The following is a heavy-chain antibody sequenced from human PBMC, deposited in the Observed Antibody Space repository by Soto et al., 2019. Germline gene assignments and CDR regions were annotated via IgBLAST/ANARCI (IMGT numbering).Heavy chain of an antibody. J-gene: IGHJ4*02. CDR2: FYYSGST. CDR1: GGSISSYY. D-gene: IGHD2-15*01. V-gene: IGHV4-59*08. Sequence: SETLSLTCTVSGGSISSYYWSWIRQPPGKGLEWIGYFYYSGSTNYNPSLKSRVTISVDTSKNQFSLKLSSVTAADTAVYYCARRYGGTFDYWGQGTLVTVSS. CDR3: ARRYGGTFDY.